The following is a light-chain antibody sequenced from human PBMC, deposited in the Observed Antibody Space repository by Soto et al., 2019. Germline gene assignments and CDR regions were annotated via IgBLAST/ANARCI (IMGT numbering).Light chain of an antibody. J-gene: IGKJ1*01. CDR2: DAS. V-gene: IGKV1-5*01. CDR3: QQYSSSSEWT. CDR1: QSISSW. Sequence: DIQMTQSPSSLSASVRDRVTITCRASQSISSWLAWYQQKPGKAPKLLIYDASSLESGVPSRFSGSGSGTEFTLTISSLQPDDFATYYCQQYSSSSEWTFGQGTKVDIK.